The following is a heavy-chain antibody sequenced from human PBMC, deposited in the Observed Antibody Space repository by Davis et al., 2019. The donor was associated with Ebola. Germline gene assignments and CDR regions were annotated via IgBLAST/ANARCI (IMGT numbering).Heavy chain of an antibody. CDR1: GFTFSSYW. V-gene: IGHV3-23*01. J-gene: IGHJ3*02. Sequence: PGGSLRLSCAASGFTFSSYWMSWVRQAPGKGLEWVSTFGTVGDTYYADSVKGRFAMSRDNSRGTLYLQMNSLRVEDSAIYYCVKDSSNIWFDIWGQGTLVTVSS. CDR2: FGTVGDT. CDR3: VKDSSNIWFDI. D-gene: IGHD2/OR15-2a*01.